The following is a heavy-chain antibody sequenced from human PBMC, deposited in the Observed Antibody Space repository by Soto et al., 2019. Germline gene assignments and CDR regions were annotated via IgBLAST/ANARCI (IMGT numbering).Heavy chain of an antibody. CDR1: GGSFSGYY. CDR3: ARGTAKYDFWSGYYLEGYGMDV. D-gene: IGHD3-3*01. Sequence: SETLSLTCAVYGGSFSGYYWSWIRQPPGKGLEWIGEINHSGSTNYNPSLKSRVTISVDTSKNQFSLKLSSVTAADTAVYYCARGTAKYDFWSGYYLEGYGMDVWGQGTTVTVSS. J-gene: IGHJ6*02. V-gene: IGHV4-34*01. CDR2: INHSGST.